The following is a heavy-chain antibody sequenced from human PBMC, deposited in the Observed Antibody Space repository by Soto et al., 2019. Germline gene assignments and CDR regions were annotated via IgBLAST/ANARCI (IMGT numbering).Heavy chain of an antibody. Sequence: PGGSLRLSCAASGFTFSSYAMSWVRQAPGKGLEWVSAISGSGGSTYYADSVKGRFTISRDNSKNTLYLQMNSLRAEDTAVYYCAKDLSGIIRFLEWLPFDYWGQGTLVTVSS. CDR2: ISGSGGST. CDR1: GFTFSSYA. D-gene: IGHD3-3*01. CDR3: AKDLSGIIRFLEWLPFDY. V-gene: IGHV3-23*01. J-gene: IGHJ4*02.